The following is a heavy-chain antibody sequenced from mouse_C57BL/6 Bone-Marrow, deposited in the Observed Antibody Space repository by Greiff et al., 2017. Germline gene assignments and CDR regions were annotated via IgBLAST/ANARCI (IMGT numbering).Heavy chain of an antibody. CDR2: IDPANGNT. Sequence: VQLKESVAELVRPGASVKLSCTASGFNIKNTNMNWVKQRPEQGLEWSGRIDPANGNTKYAPKFQGKATITADTSSNTAYLQLSSLTSEDTAIYYCARLLYFDYWGQGTTLTVSS. V-gene: IGHV14-3*01. D-gene: IGHD2-1*01. CDR1: GFNIKNTN. J-gene: IGHJ2*01. CDR3: ARLLYFDY.